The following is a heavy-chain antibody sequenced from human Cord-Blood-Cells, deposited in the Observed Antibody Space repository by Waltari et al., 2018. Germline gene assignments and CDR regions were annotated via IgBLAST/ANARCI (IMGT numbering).Heavy chain of an antibody. CDR3: ARVYNWNYYFDY. J-gene: IGHJ4*02. D-gene: IGHD1-7*01. Sequence: QVQLQESGPGLVKPSQTLSLTCTVSGGSISSGSYYWSWIRQPAGKGLGWIGYIYTSGRTNDTPSLKSRVTISVDTSKNQFSLKLSSVTAADTAVYYCARVYNWNYYFDYWGQGTLVTVSS. CDR2: IYTSGRT. V-gene: IGHV4-61*09. CDR1: GGSISSGSYY.